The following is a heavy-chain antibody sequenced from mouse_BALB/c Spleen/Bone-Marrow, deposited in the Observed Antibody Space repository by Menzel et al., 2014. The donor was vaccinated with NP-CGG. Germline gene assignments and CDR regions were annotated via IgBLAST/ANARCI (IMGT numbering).Heavy chain of an antibody. V-gene: IGHV5-4*02. CDR3: VLRWFAY. Sequence: EVHLVESGGGLVKPGGSLKLSCAASGFTFSDYYMYWVRQTPEKGLEWVATISDGGSYTYYPDSVKGRFTISRDNAKNNLYLQMSSLKSEDTAMYYCVLRWFAYWGQGTLVTVSA. CDR1: GFTFSDYY. D-gene: IGHD1-1*01. CDR2: ISDGGSYT. J-gene: IGHJ3*01.